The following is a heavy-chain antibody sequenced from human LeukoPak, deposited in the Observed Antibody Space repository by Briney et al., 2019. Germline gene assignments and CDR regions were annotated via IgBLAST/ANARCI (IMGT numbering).Heavy chain of an antibody. Sequence: PGGSLRLSCVASGFTFSSSAMSWVRQAPGKGLEWVSAIGGSGGSTYYADSVKGRVTISRDNSKSTLYLQMNSLRDEDTALYYCAKRALGSFYYFDYWGQGALVTVSS. J-gene: IGHJ4*02. CDR2: IGGSGGST. V-gene: IGHV3-23*01. CDR3: AKRALGSFYYFDY. CDR1: GFTFSSSA.